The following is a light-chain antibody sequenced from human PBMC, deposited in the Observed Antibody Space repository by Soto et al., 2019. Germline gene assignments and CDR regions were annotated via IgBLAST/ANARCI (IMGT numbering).Light chain of an antibody. Sequence: EIVMTQSPATLSVSPGERVTLSCRASQSVGSNLAWYQQKPGQAPRLLIYEASTRATGIPARFSGSRSATEFTLTIGSLQSEDFAVYYCQQYNNWPPMYTFGQGAKLEIK. V-gene: IGKV3-15*01. CDR1: QSVGSN. J-gene: IGKJ2*01. CDR2: EAS. CDR3: QQYNNWPPMYT.